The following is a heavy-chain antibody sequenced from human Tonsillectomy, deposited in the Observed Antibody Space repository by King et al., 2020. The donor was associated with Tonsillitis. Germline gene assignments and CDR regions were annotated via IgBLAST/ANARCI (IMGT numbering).Heavy chain of an antibody. Sequence: QLQESGPRLVKPSETLSLTCTVSGYSISSGYYWGWIRQPPGKGLEWIGSIYHSGSTYYNPSLKSRVTISVDTSKNQFSLKRTSVTAADTAVYYCARDGYSYGQSGWFDPWGQGTLVTVSS. CDR2: IYHSGST. CDR3: ARDGYSYGQSGWFDP. J-gene: IGHJ5*02. V-gene: IGHV4-38-2*02. CDR1: GYSISSGYY. D-gene: IGHD5-18*01.